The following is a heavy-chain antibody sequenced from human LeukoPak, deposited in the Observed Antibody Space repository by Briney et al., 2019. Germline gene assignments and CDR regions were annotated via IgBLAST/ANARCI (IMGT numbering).Heavy chain of an antibody. Sequence: SETLSFTCTVSGGSISSYYWSWIRQSPGKGLEWIGYVYYSGSTTYNPSLKSRVTISVDTSENQFSLNMNFVTFADTAVYYCARTQGSGSDRFAMDVWGQGTTVTVSS. D-gene: IGHD6-19*01. J-gene: IGHJ6*02. CDR1: GGSISSYY. V-gene: IGHV4-59*01. CDR2: VYYSGST. CDR3: ARTQGSGSDRFAMDV.